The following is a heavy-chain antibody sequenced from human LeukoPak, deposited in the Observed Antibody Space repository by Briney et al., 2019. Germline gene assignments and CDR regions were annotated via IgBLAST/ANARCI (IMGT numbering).Heavy chain of an antibody. D-gene: IGHD6-13*01. CDR3: AREGIAAAGTFRRWFDP. CDR1: GYTFTGYY. Sequence: ASVKVSCKASGYTFTGYYMHWVRQAPGQGHEWMGWINPNSGGTNYAQKFQGRVTMTRDTSISTAYMELSRLRSDDTAVYYCAREGIAAAGTFRRWFDPWGQGTLVTVSS. J-gene: IGHJ5*02. CDR2: INPNSGGT. V-gene: IGHV1-2*02.